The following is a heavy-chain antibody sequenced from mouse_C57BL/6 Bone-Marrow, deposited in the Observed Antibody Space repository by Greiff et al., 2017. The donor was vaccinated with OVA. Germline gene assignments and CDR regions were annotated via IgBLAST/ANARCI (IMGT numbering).Heavy chain of an antibody. CDR3: ARELRFYYFDY. CDR1: GYSITSGYD. V-gene: IGHV3-1*01. CDR2: ISYSGST. D-gene: IGHD1-1*01. J-gene: IGHJ2*01. Sequence: EVKLMESGPGMVKPSQSLSLTCTVTGYSITSGYDWHWIRHFPGNKLEWMGYISYSGSTNYNPSLKSRISITHDKSKNHFFLKLNSVTTEDTATYYCARELRFYYFDYWGQGTTLTVSS.